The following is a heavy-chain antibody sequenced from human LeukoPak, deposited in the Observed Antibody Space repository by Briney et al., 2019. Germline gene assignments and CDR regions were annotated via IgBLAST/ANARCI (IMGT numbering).Heavy chain of an antibody. CDR3: TRHPYTDSSSSSLYYYYYMDV. CDR2: IRSKANSYAT. CDR1: GFTFSGSA. Sequence: GGSLKLSCAASGFTFSGSAMHWVRQASGKGLEWVGRIRSKANSYATAYAASVKGRFTISRDDSKNTAYLQMNSLKTEDTAVYYCTRHPYTDSSSSSLYYYYYMDVWGKGTTVTVSS. J-gene: IGHJ6*03. V-gene: IGHV3-73*01. D-gene: IGHD6-6*01.